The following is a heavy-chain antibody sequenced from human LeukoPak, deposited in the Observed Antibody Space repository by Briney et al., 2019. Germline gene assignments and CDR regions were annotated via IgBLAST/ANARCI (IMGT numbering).Heavy chain of an antibody. CDR2: INPSGGST. J-gene: IGHJ4*02. CDR1: GYTFTSYY. Sequence: ASVKVSCKASGYTFTSYYIHWVRQAPGQGLEWMGLINPSGGSTNYAQKFQGRVTMTRDTSVSTAYMELSRLRSDDTAVYYCARDFWEMATISYFFDYWGQGTLVTVSS. V-gene: IGHV1-46*01. CDR3: ARDFWEMATISYFFDY. D-gene: IGHD5-24*01.